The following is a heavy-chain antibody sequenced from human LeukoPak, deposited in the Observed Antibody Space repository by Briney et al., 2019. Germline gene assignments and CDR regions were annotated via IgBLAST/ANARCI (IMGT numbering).Heavy chain of an antibody. Sequence: GGSLRLSCAASGFTFSSYWMHWVRQSPGKGLEWVAVVSYLGDDQFYAESVKGRFTISRDNSKKTVFLQMNSLRGEDTAVYYCAKDRSSGPHYYYGMDVWGRGTTVIVSS. CDR2: VSYLGDDQ. CDR1: GFTFSSYW. CDR3: AKDRSSGPHYYYGMDV. D-gene: IGHD2-2*01. J-gene: IGHJ6*02. V-gene: IGHV3-30*18.